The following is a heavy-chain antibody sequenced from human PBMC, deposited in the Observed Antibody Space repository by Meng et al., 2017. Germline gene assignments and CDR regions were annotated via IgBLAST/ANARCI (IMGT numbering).Heavy chain of an antibody. J-gene: IGHJ4*02. D-gene: IGHD6-19*01. CDR3: ARGRAALQWLAD. Sequence: GGGVEQPGGSRRLSGAASVLTFSSYWLHWVRQATGKGLVWVSRINSDGSSTSYADSMKGQFTISRDNAKNTLYLQMNSLRAEDTAVYYCARGRAALQWLADWGQGTLVTVSS. CDR2: INSDGSST. V-gene: IGHV3/OR16-13*01. CDR1: VLTFSSYW.